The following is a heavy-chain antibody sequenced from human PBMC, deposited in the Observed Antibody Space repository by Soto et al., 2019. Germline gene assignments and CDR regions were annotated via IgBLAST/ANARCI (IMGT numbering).Heavy chain of an antibody. J-gene: IGHJ4*02. V-gene: IGHV4-39*01. Sequence: QLQLQESGPGLVKPSETLSLTCIVSGGSITSSNYYWVWVRQPPGKGLEWIGSIYYSGSTYYNASLKSRVTISVDTSKSQFFLKLSSVTAADTAVYYCATTTGYWGQGTLVTVSS. D-gene: IGHD1-1*01. CDR1: GGSITSSNYY. CDR3: ATTTGY. CDR2: IYYSGST.